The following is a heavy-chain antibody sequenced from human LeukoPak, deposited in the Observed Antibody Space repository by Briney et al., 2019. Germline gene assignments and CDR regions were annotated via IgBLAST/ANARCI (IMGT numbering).Heavy chain of an antibody. Sequence: ASVKVSCKASGGTFSSYAISWVRQAPGQGLEWMGWISAYNGNTNYAQKLQGRVTMTTDTSTSTAYMELRSLRSDDTAVYYCARDRISSSPFDYWGQGTLVTVSS. J-gene: IGHJ4*02. CDR2: ISAYNGNT. CDR1: GGTFSSYA. D-gene: IGHD6-6*01. V-gene: IGHV1-18*01. CDR3: ARDRISSSPFDY.